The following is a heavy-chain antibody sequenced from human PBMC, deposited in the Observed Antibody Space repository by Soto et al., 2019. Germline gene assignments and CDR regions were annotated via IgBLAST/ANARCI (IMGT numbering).Heavy chain of an antibody. CDR2: ISGSGGST. CDR3: AKGLSGSSCYYYDY. V-gene: IGHV3-23*01. D-gene: IGHD6-6*01. J-gene: IGHJ4*02. Sequence: EVQLLESGGGLVQPGGSLRLSCAASGFTFSSYAMSWVRQAPGKGLEWVSAISGSGGSTYYADSVKGRFTISRDNSKNKLYLQMNSLRAEDTAVYYCAKGLSGSSCYYYDYWGQGTLVPVSS. CDR1: GFTFSSYA.